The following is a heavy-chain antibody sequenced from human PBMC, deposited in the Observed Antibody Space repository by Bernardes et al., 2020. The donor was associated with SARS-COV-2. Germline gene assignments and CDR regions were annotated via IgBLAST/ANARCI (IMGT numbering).Heavy chain of an antibody. Sequence: GGSLRLSCAASGFTVTSNYMHWVRQAPGKGLEWVSTIYTSGSTYYADSVRGRFIISRDDSKNTLYLQINSLRAEDTAVYYCARGVSGYYSDPFDYWGQGTLVTVSS. CDR1: GFTVTSNY. J-gene: IGHJ4*02. D-gene: IGHD3-22*01. CDR2: IYTSGST. CDR3: ARGVSGYYSDPFDY. V-gene: IGHV3-66*01.